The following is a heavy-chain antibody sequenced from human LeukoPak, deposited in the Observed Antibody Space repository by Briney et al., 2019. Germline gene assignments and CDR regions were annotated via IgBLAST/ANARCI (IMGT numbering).Heavy chain of an antibody. CDR1: GFTFSSYA. V-gene: IGHV3-30*04. D-gene: IGHD3-10*01. CDR3: ARDGPLVWFGEFFYYYGMDV. CDR2: ISHDGSNK. J-gene: IGHJ6*02. Sequence: GGSLRLSRAASGFTFSSYAMHWVRQAPGKGLEWVAVISHDGSNKYYADSVKGRFTISRDNSKNTLYLQMNSLRAEDTAVYYCARDGPLVWFGEFFYYYGMDVWGQGTTVTVSS.